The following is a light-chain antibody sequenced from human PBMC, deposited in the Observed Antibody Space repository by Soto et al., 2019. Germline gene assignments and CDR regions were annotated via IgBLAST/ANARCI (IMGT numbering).Light chain of an antibody. J-gene: IGLJ1*01. V-gene: IGLV2-14*01. CDR1: SSDVGAYYS. CDR2: GVT. CDR3: SSYTSGSSHYV. Sequence: QSGRTEPGCVSDSRGQSITISYTGTSSDVGAYYSVSWYQHHPGKAPKLIIYGVTNRPSGVSNRFSGSKSGNTASLTISGLQAEDEADYHCSSYTSGSSHYVFGTGTKVAVL.